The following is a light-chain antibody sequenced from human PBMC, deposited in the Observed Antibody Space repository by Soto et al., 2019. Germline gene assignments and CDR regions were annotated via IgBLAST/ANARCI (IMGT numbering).Light chain of an antibody. V-gene: IGKV1-33*01. CDR1: QDISNY. J-gene: IGKJ4*01. CDR3: QQYDNLPLT. CDR2: DAS. Sequence: DIQMTQSPSSLSASVGDRVTITCQESQDISNYLNWYQQKPGNAPKLLIYDASNLETGVPASFSESGSSTDFPCTISIPPPENISTYYCQQYDNLPLTFGGGTKVEI.